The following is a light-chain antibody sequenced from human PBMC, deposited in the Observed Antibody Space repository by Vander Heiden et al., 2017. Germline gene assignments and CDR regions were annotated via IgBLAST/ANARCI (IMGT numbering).Light chain of an antibody. CDR3: SPDTTSSTLV. V-gene: IGLV2-14*03. Sequence: SALTQPAYVSGTPGQSITISCTGTSSDGGGSNFVAWYQQHPATPPNLMLFGVKNRPSGVANRFAGSNSATTVSLTTSGLPAEDDAYYYCSPDTTSSTLVFGGGTKLTVL. CDR2: GVK. J-gene: IGLJ2*01. CDR1: SSDGGGSNF.